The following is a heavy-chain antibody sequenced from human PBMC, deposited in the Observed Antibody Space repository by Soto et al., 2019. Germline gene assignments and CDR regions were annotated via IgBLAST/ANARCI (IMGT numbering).Heavy chain of an antibody. Sequence: SETLSLTCTVSGGSINSGDYSWSWIRQPPGKGLEWIGYIYSSGDTYYNPSLKSRVIISVDMSKNQISLNLGSMTAADTALYYCASRGLRRGKNWFDTWGQGTLVTVSS. V-gene: IGHV4-30-4*01. D-gene: IGHD5-12*01. J-gene: IGHJ5*02. CDR1: GGSINSGDYS. CDR2: IYSSGDT. CDR3: ASRGLRRGKNWFDT.